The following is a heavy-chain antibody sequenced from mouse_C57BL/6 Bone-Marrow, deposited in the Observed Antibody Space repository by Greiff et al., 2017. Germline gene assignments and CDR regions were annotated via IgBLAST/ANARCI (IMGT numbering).Heavy chain of an antibody. CDR2: IYPGNSDT. Sequence: EVKLMEPGTVLVRPGASVKMSCKTSGYTFTSYWMHWVKQRPGQGLEWIGIIYPGNSDTSYNQKFKGKAKLTVVKATSTAYMELSSQTNEDSAVFYCTRGEGNYYCGMDYWGQGTSVPVSS. D-gene: IGHD2-1*01. CDR1: GYTFTSYW. V-gene: IGHV1-5*01. CDR3: TRGEGNYYCGMDY. J-gene: IGHJ4*01.